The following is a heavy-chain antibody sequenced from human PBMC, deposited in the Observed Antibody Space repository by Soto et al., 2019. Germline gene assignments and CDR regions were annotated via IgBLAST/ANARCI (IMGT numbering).Heavy chain of an antibody. D-gene: IGHD5-18*01. CDR3: ARGEGIQLWLTSGYYYGMDV. CDR1: GFTFSSYA. Sequence: QVQLVESGGGVVQPGRFLRLSCAASGFTFSSYAMHWVRQAPGKGLEWVAVISYDGSNKYYADSVKGRFTISRDNSKNTLYLQMNSLRAEDTAVYYCARGEGIQLWLTSGYYYGMDVWGQGTTVTVSS. J-gene: IGHJ6*02. V-gene: IGHV3-30-3*01. CDR2: ISYDGSNK.